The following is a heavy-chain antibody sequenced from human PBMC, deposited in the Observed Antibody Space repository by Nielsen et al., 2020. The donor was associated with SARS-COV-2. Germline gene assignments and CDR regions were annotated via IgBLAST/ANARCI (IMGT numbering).Heavy chain of an antibody. V-gene: IGHV3-48*02. CDR3: AKELEVCCHYMDV. D-gene: IGHD5/OR15-5a*01. Sequence: GESLKISCTASGFALSAYGMDWVRQVPGRRLEWLAHIRMSDGATQYADSVRGRFTISRDNAKNSLYLQMNSLRDEDTAVYFCAKELEVCCHYMDVWGKGTTVTVSS. CDR2: IRMSDGAT. J-gene: IGHJ6*03. CDR1: GFALSAYG.